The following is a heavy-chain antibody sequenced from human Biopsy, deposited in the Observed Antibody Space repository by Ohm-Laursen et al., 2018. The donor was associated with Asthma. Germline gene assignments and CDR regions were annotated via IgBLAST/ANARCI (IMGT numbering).Heavy chain of an antibody. J-gene: IGHJ5*01. CDR1: GFSFSSYA. V-gene: IGHV3-23*01. CDR2: HSGRGAKT. Sequence: SLRLSCTASGFSFSSYAMSWVRQAPGKGLEWVSGHSGRGAKTYYADSVEGRFTISRDNSKNTLYLQMITLRAEDTAVYYCARGGTGIWVRGVPSVWFDSWGQGTPVTVSS. D-gene: IGHD3-10*01. CDR3: ARGGTGIWVRGVPSVWFDS.